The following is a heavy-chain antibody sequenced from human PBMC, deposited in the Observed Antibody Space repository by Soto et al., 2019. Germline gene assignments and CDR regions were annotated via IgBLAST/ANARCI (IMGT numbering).Heavy chain of an antibody. CDR2: ISYDGSNK. CDR3: AKGGGYGMDV. D-gene: IGHD2-15*01. J-gene: IGHJ6*04. Sequence: QVQLVESGGGVVQPGRSLRLSCAASGFTFSSYGMHWVRQAPGKGLEWVAVISYDGSNKYYADSVKGRFTISRDNSKNTLYLQMNSLRAEDTAVYYCAKGGGYGMDVWGKGTTVTVAS. CDR1: GFTFSSYG. V-gene: IGHV3-30*18.